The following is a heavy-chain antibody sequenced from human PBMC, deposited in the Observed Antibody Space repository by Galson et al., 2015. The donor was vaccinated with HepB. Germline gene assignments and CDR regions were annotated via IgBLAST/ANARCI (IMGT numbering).Heavy chain of an antibody. CDR2: ISYDGSNK. CDR1: GFTFSSYG. Sequence: SLRLSCAASGFTFSSYGMHWVRQAPGKGLEWVAVISYDGSNKYYADSVKGRFTISRDNSKNTLYLQMNSLRAEDTAVYYCAKDTHYYGSGSYFDYWGQGTLVTVSS. D-gene: IGHD3-10*01. CDR3: AKDTHYYGSGSYFDY. V-gene: IGHV3-30*18. J-gene: IGHJ4*02.